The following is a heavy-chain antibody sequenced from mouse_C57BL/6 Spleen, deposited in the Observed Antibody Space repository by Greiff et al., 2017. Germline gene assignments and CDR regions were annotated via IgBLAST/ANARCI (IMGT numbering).Heavy chain of an antibody. CDR2: INPSSGYT. Sequence: QVTLKESGAELAKPGASVKLSCKASGYTFTSYWMHWVKQRPGQGLEWIGYINPSSGYTKYNQKFKDKATLTADKSSSTAYMQLSSLTYEDSAVYYCATYYYGSFMDYWGQGTSVTVSS. V-gene: IGHV1-7*01. J-gene: IGHJ4*01. CDR1: GYTFTSYW. CDR3: ATYYYGSFMDY. D-gene: IGHD1-1*01.